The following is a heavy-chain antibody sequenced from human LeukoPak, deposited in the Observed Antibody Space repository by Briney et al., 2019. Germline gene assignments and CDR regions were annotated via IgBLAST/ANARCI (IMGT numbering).Heavy chain of an antibody. J-gene: IGHJ1*01. D-gene: IGHD3-22*01. V-gene: IGHV4-39*01. Sequence: SETLSLTCSVSGDSVSRSDSYWDWIRQPPGKGLEGIGTIYYSGRTYYSPSLKSRVTMSVDPSNNQFSLNLRSVTAADTAVYYCARRRYYDGSGYLEWGQGTLLSVSS. CDR2: IYYSGRT. CDR3: ARRRYYDGSGYLE. CDR1: GDSVSRSDSY.